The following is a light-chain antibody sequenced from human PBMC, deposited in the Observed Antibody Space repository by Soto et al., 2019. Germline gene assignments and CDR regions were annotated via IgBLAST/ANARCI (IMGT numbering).Light chain of an antibody. CDR2: DVS. CDR3: SSYTSSSTGV. Sequence: HSALTQPASVSGSPGQSITIPCTGTSSDVGGYNYVSWYQQHPGKAPKLMIYDVSNRPSGVSNRFSGSKSGNTASLTISGLQAEDEADYYCSSYTSSSTGVFGTGTKVTVL. J-gene: IGLJ1*01. CDR1: SSDVGGYNY. V-gene: IGLV2-14*01.